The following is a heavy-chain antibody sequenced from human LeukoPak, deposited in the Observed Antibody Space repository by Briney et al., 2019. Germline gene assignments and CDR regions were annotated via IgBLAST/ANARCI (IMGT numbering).Heavy chain of an antibody. Sequence: GRSLRLSCAASGFTFSSYAMHWVRQAPGKGLEWVAVISYDGSNKCYADSVKGRFTISRDNSKNTLYLQMNSLRAEDTAVYYCARELFPSMVGGSYLPSDYWGQGTLVTVSS. V-gene: IGHV3-30-3*01. CDR1: GFTFSSYA. CDR3: ARELFPSMVGGSYLPSDY. J-gene: IGHJ4*02. D-gene: IGHD1-26*01. CDR2: ISYDGSNK.